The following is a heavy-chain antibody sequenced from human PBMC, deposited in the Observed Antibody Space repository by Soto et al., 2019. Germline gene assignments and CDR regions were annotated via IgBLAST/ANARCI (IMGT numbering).Heavy chain of an antibody. V-gene: IGHV1-69*01. J-gene: IGHJ4*02. CDR2: IIPIFGTA. D-gene: IGHD2-2*01. CDR1: GGTFSSYA. CDR3: ARDSNPLLCSSTSCYSTLLDY. Sequence: QVQLVQSGAEVKKPGSSVKVSCKASGGTFSSYAISWVRQAPGQGLEWMGGIIPIFGTANYAQKFQGRVTITADESTNTAYMELSSLRSEDTSVYCCARDSNPLLCSSTSCYSTLLDYWGQGTLVTVSS.